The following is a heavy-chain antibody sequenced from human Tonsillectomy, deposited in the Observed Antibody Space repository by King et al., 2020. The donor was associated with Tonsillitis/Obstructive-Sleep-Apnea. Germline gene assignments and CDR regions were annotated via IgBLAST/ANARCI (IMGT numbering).Heavy chain of an antibody. J-gene: IGHJ3*02. Sequence: VQLVESGGGLVQPGGSLRLSCEASGFTFSSYSMNWVRQAPGKGLEWVSYITSSTCGIYYADSVKGRFTISRDNGKNSLYLQMNSLRDEDTAMYYCARDRNYAFDIWGQGTMVTVSS. CDR3: ARDRNYAFDI. CDR1: GFTFSSYS. CDR2: ITSSTCGI. D-gene: IGHD2-21*01. V-gene: IGHV3-48*02.